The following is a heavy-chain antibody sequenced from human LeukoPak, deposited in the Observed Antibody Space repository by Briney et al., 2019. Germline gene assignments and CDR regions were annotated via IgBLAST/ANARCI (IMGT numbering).Heavy chain of an antibody. CDR2: INPNSGGT. CDR3: ARGGIVVVPAARNWFDP. D-gene: IGHD2-2*01. J-gene: IGHJ5*02. Sequence: ASVKVSCKASGYTFTGYYMHWVRQAPGQGLEWMGWINPNSGGTNYAQKFQGRVTMTRDTSISTAYMELSRLRSDDTAVYYCARGGIVVVPAARNWFDPWGQGTLLTVSS. V-gene: IGHV1-2*02. CDR1: GYTFTGYY.